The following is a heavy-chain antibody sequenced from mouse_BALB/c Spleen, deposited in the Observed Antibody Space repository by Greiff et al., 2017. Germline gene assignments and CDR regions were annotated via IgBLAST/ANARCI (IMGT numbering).Heavy chain of an antibody. CDR2: INPSTGYT. J-gene: IGHJ1*01. V-gene: IGHV1-7*01. D-gene: IGHD1-1*01. CDR3: ARTTVVGWYFDV. Sequence: QVQLQQSGAELAKPGASVKMSCKASGYTFTSYWMHWVKQRPGQGLEWIGYINPSTGYTEYNQKFKDKATLTADKSSSTAYMQLSSLTSEDSAVYYCARTTVVGWYFDVWGAGTTVTVSS. CDR1: GYTFTSYW.